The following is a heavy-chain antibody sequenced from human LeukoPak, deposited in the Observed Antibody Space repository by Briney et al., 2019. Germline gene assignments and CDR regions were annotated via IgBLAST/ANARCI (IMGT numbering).Heavy chain of an antibody. CDR3: ARDGESNVDTAMAYYYYYGMDV. CDR2: INPNSGGT. Sequence: GASVKVSCEASGYTFTDYFMHWVRQAPGQGPEWMGWINPNSGGTNYAQKFQGRVTMTRDTSTSTIYMELSSLRSEDTAVYYCARDGESNVDTAMAYYYYYGMDVWGQGTTVTVSS. CDR1: GYTFTDYF. J-gene: IGHJ6*02. D-gene: IGHD5-18*01. V-gene: IGHV1-2*02.